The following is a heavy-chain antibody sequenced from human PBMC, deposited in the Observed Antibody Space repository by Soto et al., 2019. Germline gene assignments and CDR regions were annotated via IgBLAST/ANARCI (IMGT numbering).Heavy chain of an antibody. V-gene: IGHV4-59*01. CDR2: IYYSGST. CDR1: GGSISSYY. D-gene: IGHD2-15*01. J-gene: IGHJ6*02. Sequence: SETLSLTCTVSGGSISSYYWSWIRQPPGKGLEWIGYIYYSGSTNYNPSLKSRVTISVDTSKNQFSLKLSSVTAADTAVYYCAREGGYYYHYGMDVWGQGTTVTVSS. CDR3: AREGGYYYHYGMDV.